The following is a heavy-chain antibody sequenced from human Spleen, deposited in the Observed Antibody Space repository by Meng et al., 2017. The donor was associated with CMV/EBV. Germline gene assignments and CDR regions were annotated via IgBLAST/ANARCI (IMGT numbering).Heavy chain of an antibody. V-gene: IGHV3-30*02. Sequence: SCVASGFTFDSYGMQWVRQAPGKGLEWVAFMWYDENQEEYADSAKGRFTISRDNSKNTVDLQMNNLRVEDTAVYYCVRDVAPGWFDPWGQGTLVTVSS. CDR2: MWYDENQE. CDR3: VRDVAPGWFDP. J-gene: IGHJ5*02. D-gene: IGHD3-10*01. CDR1: GFTFDSYG.